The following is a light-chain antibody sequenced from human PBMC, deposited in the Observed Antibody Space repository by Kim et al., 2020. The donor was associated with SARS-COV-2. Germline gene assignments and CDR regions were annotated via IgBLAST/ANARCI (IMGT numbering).Light chain of an antibody. J-gene: IGKJ1*01. CDR3: QRYFTSRT. CDR1: QSVSGNY. Sequence: SLSPGETATLSCRASQSVSGNYLAWYQHKPGQAPRLLIYGTSSRAIGIPDRFSGCGSGTDFTLTINRLEPEDSAVYYCQRYFTSRTFGQGTKVDIK. CDR2: GTS. V-gene: IGKV3-20*01.